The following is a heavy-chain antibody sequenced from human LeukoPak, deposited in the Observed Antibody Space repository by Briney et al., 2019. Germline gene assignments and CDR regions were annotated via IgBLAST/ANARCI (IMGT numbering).Heavy chain of an antibody. D-gene: IGHD3-3*01. J-gene: IGHJ4*02. CDR1: GFTFSNAW. CDR2: IKSKTDGGTT. V-gene: IGHV3-15*01. Sequence: RAGGSLRLSCAASGFTFSNAWMSWVRQAPGKGLEWVGRIKSKTDGGTTDYAAPVKGRFTISRDDSKNTLYLQMNSLKTEDTAVYYCTTPKGIRFLEWYLFDYWGQGTLVTVSS. CDR3: TTPKGIRFLEWYLFDY.